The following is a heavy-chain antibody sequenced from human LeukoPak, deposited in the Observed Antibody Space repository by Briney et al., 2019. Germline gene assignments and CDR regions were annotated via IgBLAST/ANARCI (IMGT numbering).Heavy chain of an antibody. V-gene: IGHV3-23*01. CDR3: ARPVYDSRGRRAFDI. CDR2: ISGSGGST. J-gene: IGHJ3*02. Sequence: GGSLRLSCAASGFTFSSYAMSWVRQAPGKGLEWVSAISGSGGSTYYADSVKGRFTISRDNSKNTLYLQMNSLRAEDTAVYYCARPVYDSRGRRAFDIWGQGTMVTVSS. D-gene: IGHD3-22*01. CDR1: GFTFSSYA.